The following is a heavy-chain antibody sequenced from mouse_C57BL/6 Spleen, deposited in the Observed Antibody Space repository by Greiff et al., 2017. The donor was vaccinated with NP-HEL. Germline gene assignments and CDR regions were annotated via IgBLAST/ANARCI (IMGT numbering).Heavy chain of an antibody. V-gene: IGHV1-82*01. CDR3: ARSVGHGY. CDR1: GYAFSSSW. Sequence: VQLQQSGPELVKPGASVKISCKASGYAFSSSWLNWVKQRPGKGLEWIGRIYPGDGDTNYNGKFKGKATLTEDKSSSTAYMQLSSLTSEDSVVYYGARSVGHGYGGQGTTLTVAS. D-gene: IGHD1-1*01. CDR2: IYPGDGDT. J-gene: IGHJ2*01.